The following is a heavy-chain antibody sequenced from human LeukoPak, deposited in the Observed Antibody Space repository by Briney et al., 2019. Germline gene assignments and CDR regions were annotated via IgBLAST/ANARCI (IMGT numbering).Heavy chain of an antibody. Sequence: GGSLRLSCAASGFGFDIYGMHWVRQAPGKGLEWVAVIWYDGSNKYYADSVKGRFTISRDNSKNTLYLQMNSLRAEDTAVYYCAREYCTNGVCYFDYWGQGTLVTVSS. D-gene: IGHD2-8*01. CDR2: IWYDGSNK. V-gene: IGHV3-33*01. CDR3: AREYCTNGVCYFDY. CDR1: GFGFDIYG. J-gene: IGHJ4*02.